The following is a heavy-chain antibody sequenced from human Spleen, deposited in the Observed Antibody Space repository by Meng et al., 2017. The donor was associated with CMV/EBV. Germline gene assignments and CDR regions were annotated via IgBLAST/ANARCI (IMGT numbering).Heavy chain of an antibody. J-gene: IGHJ6*02. D-gene: IGHD5-18*01. CDR3: AREAMVTGLAYYYGMDV. CDR2: IIPILGIA. V-gene: IGHV1-69*10. Sequence: SVKVSCKTSGGTFSSYAISWVRQAPGQGLEWMGGIIPILGIANYAQKFQGRVTITADKSTSTAYMELSSLRSEDTAVYYCAREAMVTGLAYYYGMDVWGQGTTVTVSS. CDR1: GGTFSSYA.